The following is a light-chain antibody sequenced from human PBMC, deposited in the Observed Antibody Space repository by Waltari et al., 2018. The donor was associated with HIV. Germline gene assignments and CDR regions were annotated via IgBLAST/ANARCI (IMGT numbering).Light chain of an antibody. Sequence: QSALTQPPSVSGSLGQSVTISCTGTSSDIGAYNRVSWYQQSPGTAPKLRIYEVTHRPSGVPVRFSCSKSGNTASLTISGLQADDEADYYCSSYTTSSTWVFGGGTKLTVL. CDR1: SSDIGAYNR. CDR3: SSYTTSSTWV. J-gene: IGLJ3*02. CDR2: EVT. V-gene: IGLV2-18*02.